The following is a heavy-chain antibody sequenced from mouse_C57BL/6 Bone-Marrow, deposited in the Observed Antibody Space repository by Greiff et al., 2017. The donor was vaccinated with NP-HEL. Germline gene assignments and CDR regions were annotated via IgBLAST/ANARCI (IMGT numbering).Heavy chain of an antibody. Sequence: VQLQQSGAELVRPGASVKLSCTASGFNIKDDYMHWVKQRPEQGLEWIGWIDPENGDTEYASKFQGKATITADTSSNTAYLQLSSLTSEDTAVYYCTYGKDYAMDYWGQGTSVTVSS. CDR2: IDPENGDT. J-gene: IGHJ4*01. CDR3: TYGKDYAMDY. D-gene: IGHD2-1*01. V-gene: IGHV14-4*01. CDR1: GFNIKDDY.